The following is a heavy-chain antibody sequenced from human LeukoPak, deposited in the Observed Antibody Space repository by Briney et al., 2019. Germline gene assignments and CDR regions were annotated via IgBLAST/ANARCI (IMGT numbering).Heavy chain of an antibody. J-gene: IGHJ3*02. CDR3: ARDFDRGYVLAFDI. D-gene: IGHD3-9*01. V-gene: IGHV3-7*01. Sequence: GGSLRLSCAASGFTFSSYGMSWVRQAPGKGLEWVANIKQDGSEKYYVDSVKGRFTISRDNAKNSLYLQMNSLRAEDTAVYYCARDFDRGYVLAFDIWGQGTMVTVSS. CDR2: IKQDGSEK. CDR1: GFTFSSYG.